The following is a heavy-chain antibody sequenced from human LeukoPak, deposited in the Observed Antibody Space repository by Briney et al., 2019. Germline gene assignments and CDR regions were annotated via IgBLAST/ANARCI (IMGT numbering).Heavy chain of an antibody. V-gene: IGHV1-69*05. CDR1: GGTFSSYA. CDR2: IIPIFGTA. D-gene: IGHD2-2*01. Sequence: SVKVSCKASGGTFSSYAVSWVRQAPGQGLEWMGGIIPIFGTASYAQKFQGRVTITTDESTSTDYMELSSLRSGDTAVYYCARVQWDCSSTSCPPYYYYYMDVWGKGTTVTVSS. J-gene: IGHJ6*03. CDR3: ARVQWDCSSTSCPPYYYYYMDV.